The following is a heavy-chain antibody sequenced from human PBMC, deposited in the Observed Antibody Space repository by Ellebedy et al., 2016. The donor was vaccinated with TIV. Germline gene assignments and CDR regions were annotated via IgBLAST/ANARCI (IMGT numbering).Heavy chain of an antibody. CDR3: ARDLGTTDALLWFGELFDY. D-gene: IGHD3-10*01. Sequence: GESLKISCAASGFTFSSYWMSWVRQAPGKGLEWVANIKQDGSEKYYVDSVKGRFTISRDNAKNSLYLQMSRLRAEDTAVYYCARDLGTTDALLWFGELFDYWGQGTLVTVSS. CDR1: GFTFSSYW. CDR2: IKQDGSEK. V-gene: IGHV3-7*01. J-gene: IGHJ4*02.